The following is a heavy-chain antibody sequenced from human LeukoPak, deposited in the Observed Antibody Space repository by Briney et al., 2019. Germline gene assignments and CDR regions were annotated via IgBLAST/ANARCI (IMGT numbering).Heavy chain of an antibody. D-gene: IGHD3-22*01. J-gene: IGHJ4*02. Sequence: PGGSLRLSCAASGFTFSSYAMSWVRQAPGKGLEWVSAISGSGGSTYYADSVKGRFTTSRDNSKNTLYLQMNSLRAEDTAVYYCAKGSDCYYDSSGFFDYWGQGTLVTVSS. CDR1: GFTFSSYA. CDR2: ISGSGGST. CDR3: AKGSDCYYDSSGFFDY. V-gene: IGHV3-23*01.